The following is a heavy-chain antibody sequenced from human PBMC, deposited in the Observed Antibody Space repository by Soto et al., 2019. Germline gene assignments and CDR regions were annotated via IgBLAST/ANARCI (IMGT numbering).Heavy chain of an antibody. CDR2: ISGSGGST. CDR3: AKSQAKSTYYYDSSGYYQDY. V-gene: IGHV3-23*01. J-gene: IGHJ4*02. D-gene: IGHD3-22*01. CDR1: GFTFSSYA. Sequence: LRLSCAASGFTFSSYAMSWVRQAPGKGLEWVSAISGSGGSTYYADSVKGRFTISRDNSKNTLYLQMNSLRAEDTAVYYCAKSQAKSTYYYDSSGYYQDYWGQGTLVTVSS.